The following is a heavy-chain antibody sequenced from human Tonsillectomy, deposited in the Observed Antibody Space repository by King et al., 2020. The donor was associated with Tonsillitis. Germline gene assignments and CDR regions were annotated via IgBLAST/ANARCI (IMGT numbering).Heavy chain of an antibody. J-gene: IGHJ4*02. CDR1: GGSISSRNYY. Sequence: QLQESGPGLVKPSETLSLTCTVSGGSISSRNYYWGWIRQPPGKGLEWIASISYSGSTYYNPSLKSRVTISVDTSKTQFSLNLRSMTAADTAVYYCPVYYYDSSGYFNFDCWGQGTLVTVSS. D-gene: IGHD3-22*01. V-gene: IGHV4-39*01. CDR3: PVYYYDSSGYFNFDC. CDR2: ISYSGST.